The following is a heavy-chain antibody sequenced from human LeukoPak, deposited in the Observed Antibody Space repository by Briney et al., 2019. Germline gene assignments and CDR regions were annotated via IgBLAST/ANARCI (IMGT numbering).Heavy chain of an antibody. CDR2: IYYSGST. D-gene: IGHD3-16*01. CDR3: ARVSQWGIIYYFDY. Sequence: SETLSLTCTVSGGSISSYYWSWIRQPPGKGLEWIGYIYYSGSTNYNPSLKSRVTISVDTSKNQFSLKLSSVTAAGTAVYYCARVSQWGIIYYFDYWGQGTLVTVSS. V-gene: IGHV4-59*01. J-gene: IGHJ4*02. CDR1: GGSISSYY.